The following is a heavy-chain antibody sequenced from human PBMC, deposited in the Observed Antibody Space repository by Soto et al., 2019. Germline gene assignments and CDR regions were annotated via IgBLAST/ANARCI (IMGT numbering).Heavy chain of an antibody. Sequence: ASVKVSCKASGGTFSSYAISWVRQAPGQGLEWMGGIIPIFGTANYAQKFQGRVTITADESTSTAYMELSSLRSEDTAVYYCARDLYYDILTGYPSPGVYMRGPPFDPWGQGTLVTVSS. V-gene: IGHV1-69*13. CDR3: ARDLYYDILTGYPSPGVYMRGPPFDP. J-gene: IGHJ5*02. CDR2: IIPIFGTA. CDR1: GGTFSSYA. D-gene: IGHD3-9*01.